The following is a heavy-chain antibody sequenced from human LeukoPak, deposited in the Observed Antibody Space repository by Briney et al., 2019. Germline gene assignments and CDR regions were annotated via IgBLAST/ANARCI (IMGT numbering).Heavy chain of an antibody. CDR3: ARRGGNSVRAHFDY. V-gene: IGHV4-39*01. CDR1: GGSISSSSYY. J-gene: IGHJ4*02. CDR2: MYYSGST. D-gene: IGHD4-23*01. Sequence: SETLSLTCTVSGGSISSSSYYWGWIRQPPGKGLEWIGSMYYSGSTYYNPSLKSRVTISVDTSKNQFSLKLSSVTAADTAVYYCARRGGNSVRAHFDYWGQGTLVTVSS.